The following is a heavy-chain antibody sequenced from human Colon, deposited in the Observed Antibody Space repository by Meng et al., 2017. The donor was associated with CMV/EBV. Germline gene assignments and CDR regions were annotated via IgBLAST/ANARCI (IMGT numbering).Heavy chain of an antibody. CDR1: GFTFSSSW. CDR2: IKCDGSEK. CDR3: ARDTTSGSYIHHYGMDV. Sequence: GESLKISCAASGFTFSSSWMHWVCQAPEKGLEWVADIKCDGSEKYYVDSVKGRLTISRDNAKNSLYLQVNSLRAEDTAVYYCARDTTSGSYIHHYGMDVWGLGTTVTVSS. J-gene: IGHJ6*02. D-gene: IGHD1-26*01. V-gene: IGHV3-52*01.